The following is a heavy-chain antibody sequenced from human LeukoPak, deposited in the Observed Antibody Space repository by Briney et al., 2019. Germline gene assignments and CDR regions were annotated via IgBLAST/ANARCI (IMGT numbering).Heavy chain of an antibody. CDR2: LSTDTTYM. V-gene: IGHV3-21*01. Sequence: GGSLRLSCSASGFTFSSYSMSWVRQAPGKGLEWVSSLSTDTTYMSYADSVKGRFSISRDNAKQSLYPQMNSLRAEDTAVYYCATSLLGATFDTWGQGTMVTVSS. CDR1: GFTFSSYS. J-gene: IGHJ3*02. D-gene: IGHD2-15*01. CDR3: ATSLLGATFDT.